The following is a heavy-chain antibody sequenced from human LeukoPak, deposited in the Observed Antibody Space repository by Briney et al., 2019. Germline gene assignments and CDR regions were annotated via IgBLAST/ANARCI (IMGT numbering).Heavy chain of an antibody. CDR1: GGTFSSYA. V-gene: IGHV1-69*13. CDR3: ARASYYYDSSGYYYFDY. J-gene: IGHJ4*02. D-gene: IGHD3-22*01. Sequence: ASVKVSCKASGGTFSSYAISWVRQAPGQGLEWMGGIIPIFGTANYAQKFQGRVTITADESTSTAYMELSSLRSEDTAVYYCARASYYYDSSGYYYFDYWGQGTLVTVSS. CDR2: IIPIFGTA.